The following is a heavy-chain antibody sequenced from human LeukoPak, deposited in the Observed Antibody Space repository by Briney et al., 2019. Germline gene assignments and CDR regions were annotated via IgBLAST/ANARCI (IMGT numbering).Heavy chain of an antibody. V-gene: IGHV3-23*01. J-gene: IGHJ5*02. CDR2: ISGSGGSA. CDR1: GFTFSGIA. Sequence: GGSLSPPCEAPGFTFSGIAMSWVPQAPGKGLEWVSAISGSGGSAYYADSVKGRFTISRDNSKNMLYLQMNSLRAEDTAVYYCAKLPDGDCYYVWFDPWGQGTLVTVSS. CDR3: AKLPDGDCYYVWFDP. D-gene: IGHD2-21*02.